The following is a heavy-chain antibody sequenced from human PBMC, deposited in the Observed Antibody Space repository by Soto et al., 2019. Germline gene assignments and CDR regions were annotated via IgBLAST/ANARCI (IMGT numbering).Heavy chain of an antibody. CDR1: GFTFSSYA. Sequence: EVQLLESGGGLVQPGGSLRLSCAASGFTFSSYAMSWVRQAPGKGLEWVSAISGSGDSTYYADSVKGRFTISRDNSKNTLYLQMNSLRAEDTAVYYCAMTTVTTASYSLYYFDYWGQGTLVTVSS. V-gene: IGHV3-23*01. D-gene: IGHD4-17*01. CDR2: ISGSGDST. J-gene: IGHJ4*02. CDR3: AMTTVTTASYSLYYFDY.